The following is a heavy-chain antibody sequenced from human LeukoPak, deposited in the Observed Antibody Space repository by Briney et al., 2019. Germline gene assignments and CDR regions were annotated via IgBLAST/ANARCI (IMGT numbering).Heavy chain of an antibody. J-gene: IGHJ3*02. D-gene: IGHD3-9*01. CDR3: AREVDILTVTYAFDI. CDR2: IIPIFGTA. Sequence: GASVKVSCKASGGTFSSYAISWVRQAPGQGLEWMGGIIPIFGTANYAQKFQGRVTITADESTSTAYMELSSLRSEDTAVYYCAREVDILTVTYAFDIWGQGTMVTVSS. V-gene: IGHV1-69*13. CDR1: GGTFSSYA.